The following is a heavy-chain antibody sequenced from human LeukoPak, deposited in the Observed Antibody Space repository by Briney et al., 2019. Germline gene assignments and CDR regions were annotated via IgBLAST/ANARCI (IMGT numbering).Heavy chain of an antibody. J-gene: IGHJ4*02. Sequence: PSETLSLTCTVSGGSISSSSYYWGWIRQPPGKGLEWIGSIYYSGSTYYNPSLKSRVTISVDTSKNQFSLKLSSVTAADTAVYYCARDHDSLMVTFGGVIAHDYWGQGTLVTVSS. CDR1: GGSISSSSYY. V-gene: IGHV4-39*07. CDR3: ARDHDSLMVTFGGVIAHDY. CDR2: IYYSGST. D-gene: IGHD3-16*02.